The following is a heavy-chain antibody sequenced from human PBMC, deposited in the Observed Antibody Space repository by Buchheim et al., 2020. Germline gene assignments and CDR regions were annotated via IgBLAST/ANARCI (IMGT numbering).Heavy chain of an antibody. V-gene: IGHV1-69*06. D-gene: IGHD3-22*01. CDR1: GGTFSSFI. CDR2: ITPMSGKA. Sequence: QVQLVQSGAEVKKPGSSVKVSCKASGGTFSSFIINWVRQAPGQGLEWLGGITPMSGKANYAQKFQGRVTITADKSTSTVDLELSSLRSEDTAVYYCARSFYYDSSGYYDYNCDGKDVWGQGTT. J-gene: IGHJ6*02. CDR3: ARSFYYDSSGYYDYNCDGKDV.